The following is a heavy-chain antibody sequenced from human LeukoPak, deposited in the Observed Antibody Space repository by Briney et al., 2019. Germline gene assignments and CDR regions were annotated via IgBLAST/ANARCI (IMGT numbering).Heavy chain of an antibody. Sequence: SKTLSLTCTVSGGSISSGSYYWSWIRQPAGKGLEWIGRIYTSGSTNYNPSLKSRVTISVDTSKNQFSLKLSSVTAADTAVYYCARGQYSSGWSLFDYWGQGTLVTVSS. J-gene: IGHJ4*02. V-gene: IGHV4-61*02. D-gene: IGHD6-19*01. CDR1: GGSISSGSYY. CDR2: IYTSGST. CDR3: ARGQYSSGWSLFDY.